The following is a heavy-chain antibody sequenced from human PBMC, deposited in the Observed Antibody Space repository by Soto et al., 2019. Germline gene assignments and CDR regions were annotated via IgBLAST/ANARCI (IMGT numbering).Heavy chain of an antibody. D-gene: IGHD3-3*01. CDR3: ARDATYYDFWSGYYTSDNYYYYGMDV. J-gene: IGHJ6*02. Sequence: QVQLQESGPGLVKPSETLSLTCTVSGGSVSSGSYYWSWIRQPPGKGLEWIGYIYYSGSTNYNPPLKCRVTISVDTSKNQFSLKLSSVTAADTAVYYCARDATYYDFWSGYYTSDNYYYYGMDVWGQGTTVTVSS. CDR2: IYYSGST. CDR1: GGSVSSGSYY. V-gene: IGHV4-61*01.